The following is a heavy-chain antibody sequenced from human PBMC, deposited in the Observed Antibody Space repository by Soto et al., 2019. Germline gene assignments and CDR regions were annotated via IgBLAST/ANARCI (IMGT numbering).Heavy chain of an antibody. J-gene: IGHJ4*01. CDR2: VSGGGATT. CDR3: EKLPYSYGSLYYFDY. CDR1: GFTFRIYA. D-gene: IGHD5-18*01. V-gene: IGHV3-23*01. Sequence: GGSLRLSCAASGFTFRIYAMTWVRQAPGRGLEWVSTVSGGGATTYYADSVKGRFTISRDNSENTVFLHMSSLRAEDTAVYYCEKLPYSYGSLYYFDYWGHGTLVTVYS.